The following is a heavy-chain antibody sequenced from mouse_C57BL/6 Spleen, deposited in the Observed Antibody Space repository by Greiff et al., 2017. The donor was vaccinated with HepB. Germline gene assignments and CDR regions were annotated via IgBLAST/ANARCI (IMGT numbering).Heavy chain of an antibody. Sequence: VQLQESGPELVKPGASVKISCKASGYAFSSSWMNWVKQRPGKGLEWIGRIYPGDGDTNYNGKFKGKATLTADKSSSTAYMQLSSLTSEDSAVYFCARSYTDAMDYCGQGTSVTVSS. D-gene: IGHD6-5*01. CDR3: ARSYTDAMDY. CDR2: IYPGDGDT. V-gene: IGHV1-82*01. J-gene: IGHJ4*01. CDR1: GYAFSSSW.